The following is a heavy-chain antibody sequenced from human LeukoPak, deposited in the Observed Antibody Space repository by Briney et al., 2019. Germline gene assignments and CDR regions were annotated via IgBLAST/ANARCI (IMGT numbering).Heavy chain of an antibody. V-gene: IGHV4-39*01. Sequence: PSETLSLTCTVSGGSISSSNYYWGWIRQPPGKGLEWIGSIYYSGSTYYNPSLKSRVTISVDTSKNQFSLKLSSVTAADTAVYYCARHGGIAAAGTGFDPWGQGTLVTVSS. D-gene: IGHD6-13*01. CDR2: IYYSGST. J-gene: IGHJ5*02. CDR1: GGSISSSNYY. CDR3: ARHGGIAAAGTGFDP.